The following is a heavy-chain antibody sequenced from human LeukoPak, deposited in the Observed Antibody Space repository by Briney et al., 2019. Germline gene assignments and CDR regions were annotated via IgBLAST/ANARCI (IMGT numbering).Heavy chain of an antibody. CDR2: FDPEDGET. D-gene: IGHD3-22*01. CDR1: GYTLTELS. Sequence: ASVKVSCKVSGYTLTELSRHWVRQAPGKGLEWMGGFDPEDGETIYAQKFQGRVTMTEDTSTDTAYMELSSLRSEDTAVYYCATGPLALVVVITPYFQHWGQGTLVTVSS. CDR3: ATGPLALVVVITPYFQH. J-gene: IGHJ1*01. V-gene: IGHV1-24*01.